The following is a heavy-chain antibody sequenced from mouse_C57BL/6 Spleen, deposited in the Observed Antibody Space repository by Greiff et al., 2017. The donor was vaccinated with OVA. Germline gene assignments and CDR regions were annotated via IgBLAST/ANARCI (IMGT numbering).Heavy chain of an antibody. CDR1: GFNIKDDY. Sequence: VQLQQSGAELVRPGASVKLSCTASGFNIKDDYMHWVKQRPEQGLEWIGWIDPENGDTEYASKFQGKATITADTSSNTAYLQLSSLTSEDTAVYYCTSNHDSYAMDYWGQRTSVSVAS. D-gene: IGHD2-5*01. J-gene: IGHJ4*01. CDR2: IDPENGDT. CDR3: TSNHDSYAMDY. V-gene: IGHV14-4*01.